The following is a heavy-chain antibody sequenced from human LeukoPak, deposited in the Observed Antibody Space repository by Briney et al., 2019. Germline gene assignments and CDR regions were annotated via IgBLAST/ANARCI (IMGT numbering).Heavy chain of an antibody. V-gene: IGHV3-7*01. CDR3: ARSRSSWYFFDY. D-gene: IGHD6-13*01. J-gene: IGHJ4*02. CDR1: GFTFSSYW. Sequence: HPGGSLRLSCAASGFTFSSYWMSWVRQAPGKGLEWVANIKQDGSETYYVDSVKGRFTIYRDNAKNSLYLQMNSLRAEDTAVHYCARSRSSWYFFDYWGQGTLVTVSS. CDR2: IKQDGSET.